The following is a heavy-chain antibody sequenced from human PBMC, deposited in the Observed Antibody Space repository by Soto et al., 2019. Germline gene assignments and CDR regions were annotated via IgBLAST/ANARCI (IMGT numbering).Heavy chain of an antibody. V-gene: IGHV3-48*01. Sequence: GGSLRLSCAASGFTFSSYSMNWVRQAPGKGLEWVSYISSSSSTIYYADSVKGRFTSSRDNAKNSLYLQMNSLRAEDTAVYDCARDLFGYSSGWYGPSGLFDYWGQGTLVTVSS. J-gene: IGHJ4*02. D-gene: IGHD6-19*01. CDR2: ISSSSSTI. CDR1: GFTFSSYS. CDR3: ARDLFGYSSGWYGPSGLFDY.